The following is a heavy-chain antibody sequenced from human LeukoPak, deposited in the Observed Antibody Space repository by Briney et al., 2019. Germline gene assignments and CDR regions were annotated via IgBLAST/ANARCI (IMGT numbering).Heavy chain of an antibody. J-gene: IGHJ4*02. CDR2: IRYDGSTK. CDR3: ARDNYGFDY. D-gene: IGHD3-10*01. CDR1: GITFTTYG. V-gene: IGHV3-30*02. Sequence: GGSLRLSCAVSGITFTTYGMHWVRQAPGKGLEWVAFIRYDGSTKYYADSVKGRFTISRDNSKNTLYLQMNSLRADDTALYYCARDNYGFDYRGQGTLVTVSS.